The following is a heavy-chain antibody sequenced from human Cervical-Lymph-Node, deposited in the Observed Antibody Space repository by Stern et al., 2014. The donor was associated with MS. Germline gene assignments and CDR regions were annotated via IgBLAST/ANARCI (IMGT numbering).Heavy chain of an antibody. Sequence: DQLVESGAEVRKPGASVKVSCKVSGHALTDLSMNWVRQAPGKGLEWMGGFDPEHGETIYAQKFQGRVTMTEDTSADTASMEMSGLTSADTAVYYCATEFRIAASGTPEFWGQGPLVTASS. V-gene: IGHV1-24*01. CDR2: FDPEHGET. J-gene: IGHJ4*02. CDR1: GHALTDLS. CDR3: ATEFRIAASGTPEF. D-gene: IGHD2-15*01.